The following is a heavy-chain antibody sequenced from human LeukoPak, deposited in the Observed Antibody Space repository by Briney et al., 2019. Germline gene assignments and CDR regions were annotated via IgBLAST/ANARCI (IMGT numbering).Heavy chain of an antibody. CDR3: ARQVMVRAFDI. Sequence: SETLSLTCTVSGGSISSYYWSWIRQPPGKGLEWIGSIYYSGSTYYNPSLKSRVTISVDTSKNQFSLKLSSVTAADTAVYYCARQVMVRAFDIWGQGTMVTVSS. CDR1: GGSISSYY. CDR2: IYYSGST. J-gene: IGHJ3*02. V-gene: IGHV4-59*05. D-gene: IGHD5-18*01.